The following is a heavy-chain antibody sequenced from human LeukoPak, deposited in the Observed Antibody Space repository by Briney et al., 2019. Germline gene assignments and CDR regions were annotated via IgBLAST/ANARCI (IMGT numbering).Heavy chain of an antibody. CDR2: INPNSGGE. Sequence: GAAVTVSCQASGYTFTGYYMHWVRQAPGQGREWMGRINPNSGGEHHAQTFQGRVTMTRDTYISTAYMELSRLRSDDTAVYYCARLRITMIVNNDAFDIWGQGTMVTVSS. D-gene: IGHD3-22*01. CDR3: ARLRITMIVNNDAFDI. V-gene: IGHV1-2*06. CDR1: GYTFTGYY. J-gene: IGHJ3*02.